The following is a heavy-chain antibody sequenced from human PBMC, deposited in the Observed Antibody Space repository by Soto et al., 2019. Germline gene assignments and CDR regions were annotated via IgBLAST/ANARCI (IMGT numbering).Heavy chain of an antibody. CDR3: ANDGLSGIAASGTFSDY. CDR1: GFTFDDYG. J-gene: IGHJ4*02. V-gene: IGHV3-9*01. D-gene: IGHD6-13*01. CDR2: ISWNSGTI. Sequence: GGSLRLSCAASGFTFDDYGMHWVRQAPGKGLEWVSGISWNSGTIDYADSVRGRFTISRDSAKNSLYLQMNSLRPEDTALYYCANDGLSGIAASGTFSDYWGQGTLVTVSS.